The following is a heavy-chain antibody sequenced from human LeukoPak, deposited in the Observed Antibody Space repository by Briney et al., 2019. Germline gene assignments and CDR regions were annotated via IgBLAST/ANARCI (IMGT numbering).Heavy chain of an antibody. V-gene: IGHV4-59*01. D-gene: IGHD6-19*01. CDR2: IYYSGST. J-gene: IGHJ5*02. Sequence: SETLSLTCTVSGGSISPYHWSWIRQPPGKGLEWIGYIYYSGSTNYNPSLKSRVTISVDTSKNQFSLKLSSVTAADTAVYYCARDLPDIAVAGTGGWFDPWGQGTLVTVSS. CDR1: GGSISPYH. CDR3: ARDLPDIAVAGTGGWFDP.